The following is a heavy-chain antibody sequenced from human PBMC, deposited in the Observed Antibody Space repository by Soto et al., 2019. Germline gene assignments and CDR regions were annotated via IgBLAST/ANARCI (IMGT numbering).Heavy chain of an antibody. D-gene: IGHD3-3*01. CDR2: INAGNGNT. V-gene: IGHV1-3*01. CDR3: ARDSVVLRFLEWLNWFDP. J-gene: IGHJ5*02. CDR1: GYTFTIYA. Sequence: GASVKVSCKASGYTFTIYAMHWVRQAPGQRLEWMGWINAGNGNTKYSQKFQGRVTITRDTSASTAYMELSSLRSEDTAVYYCARDSVVLRFLEWLNWFDPWGQGTLVTVSS.